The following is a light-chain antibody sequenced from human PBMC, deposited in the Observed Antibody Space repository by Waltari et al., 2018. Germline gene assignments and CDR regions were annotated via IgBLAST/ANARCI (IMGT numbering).Light chain of an antibody. CDR3: QQCYSTPYT. Sequence: DIGMTQSPDSLAVSLGERVTIHCRSSQILLYNSDNKNSLAWFQQKPGQPPKLLIYWASTRESGVPDRFSGSGSGTEFTLTISSLQAADVAVYYCQQCYSTPYTFGQGTKLEIK. CDR2: WAS. CDR1: QILLYNSDNKNS. V-gene: IGKV4-1*01. J-gene: IGKJ2*01.